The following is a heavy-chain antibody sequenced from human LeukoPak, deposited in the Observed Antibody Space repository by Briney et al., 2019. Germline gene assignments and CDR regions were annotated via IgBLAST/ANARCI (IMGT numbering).Heavy chain of an antibody. CDR1: GFTFSSYA. V-gene: IGHV3-64*01. CDR3: ARAYDSSGYYDY. CDR2: ISSNGGST. Sequence: PGGALRLSCAASGFTFSSYAMHWVRQAPGKGLEYVSAISSNGGSTYYANSVKGRFTISSDNSKNTLYLQMGSLRAEDMAVYYCARAYDSSGYYDYWGQGTLVTVSS. D-gene: IGHD3-22*01. J-gene: IGHJ4*02.